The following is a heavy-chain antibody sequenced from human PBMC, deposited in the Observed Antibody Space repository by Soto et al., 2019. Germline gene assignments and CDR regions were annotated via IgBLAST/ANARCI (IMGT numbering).Heavy chain of an antibody. CDR3: ARRARYSSFENFDY. V-gene: IGHV4-39*01. J-gene: IGHJ4*02. D-gene: IGHD6-13*01. CDR1: GGSISSSSYY. Sequence: SETLSLTCTVSGGSISSSSYYWGWIRQPPGKGLEWIGSIYYSGSTYYNPSLKSRVTISVDTSKNQFSLKLSSVTAADTAVYYCARRARYSSFENFDYWGQGTLVTVSS. CDR2: IYYSGST.